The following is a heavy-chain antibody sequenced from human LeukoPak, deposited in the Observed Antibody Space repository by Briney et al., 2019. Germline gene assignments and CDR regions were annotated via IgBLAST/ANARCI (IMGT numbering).Heavy chain of an antibody. D-gene: IGHD6-19*01. CDR1: GFTFSSYA. CDR2: ISGSGGST. CDR3: AKGSSGWYGGNWFDP. V-gene: IGHV3-23*01. J-gene: IGHJ5*02. Sequence: PGGSLRLSCAASGFTFSSYAMSWVRQAPGKGLEWVSAISGSGGSTYYADSVKGRFTISRDNSKNTLYLQMNSLRAEDTAVYYCAKGSSGWYGGNWFDPWGQGTLVTVSS.